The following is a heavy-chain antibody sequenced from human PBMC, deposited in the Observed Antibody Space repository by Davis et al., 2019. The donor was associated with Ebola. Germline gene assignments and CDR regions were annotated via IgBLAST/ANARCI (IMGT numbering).Heavy chain of an antibody. D-gene: IGHD6-13*01. J-gene: IGHJ6*02. CDR1: GYTFNSHG. CDR3: ARGRRAAAGGMDYYYGMDV. V-gene: IGHV1-18*01. Sequence: SVKVSCKASGYTFNSHGISWVRQAPGQGLEWMGWISGYTAHTYVTPSLEGRVTLSTDTSTRTVYMELRSLTSDDTAVYYCARGRRAAAGGMDYYYGMDVWGQGTPVTVSS. CDR2: ISGYTAHT.